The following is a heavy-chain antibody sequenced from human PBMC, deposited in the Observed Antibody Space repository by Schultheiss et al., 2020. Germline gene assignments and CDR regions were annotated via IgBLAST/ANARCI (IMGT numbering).Heavy chain of an antibody. CDR1: GYTFTSYG. CDR3: ASGRGVIMYYGMDV. CDR2: ISAYNGNT. D-gene: IGHD3-10*01. J-gene: IGHJ6*02. V-gene: IGHV1-18*01. Sequence: ASVKVSCKASGYTFTSYGISWVRQAPGQGLEWMGWISAYNGNTNYAQKLQGRVTMTRDTSTDTAYMELSSLRSEDTAVYYCASGRGVIMYYGMDVWGQGTTVTGSS.